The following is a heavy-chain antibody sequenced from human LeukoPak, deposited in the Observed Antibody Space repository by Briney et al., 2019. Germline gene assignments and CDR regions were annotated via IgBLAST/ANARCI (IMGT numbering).Heavy chain of an antibody. Sequence: PGGSLRLSCAASGFTFSSYGMHWVRQAPGKGLEWVAFIRYDGSNKYYADSVKGRFTISRDKSKNTLYLQMNSLRAEDTAVYYCAKDHQLGIWAGEDAFDIWGQGTMVTVSS. CDR3: AKDHQLGIWAGEDAFDI. J-gene: IGHJ3*02. V-gene: IGHV3-30*02. D-gene: IGHD7-27*01. CDR2: IRYDGSNK. CDR1: GFTFSSYG.